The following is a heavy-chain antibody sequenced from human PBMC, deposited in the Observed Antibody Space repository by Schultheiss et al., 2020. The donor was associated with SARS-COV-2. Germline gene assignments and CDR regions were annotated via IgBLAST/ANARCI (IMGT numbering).Heavy chain of an antibody. Sequence: GGSLRLSCAASGFTFSSYSMNWVRQAPGKGLEWVAVIWYDGSNKYYADSVKGRFTISRDNSKNTLYLQMNSLRAEDTAVYYCATGDTAMGYFDYWGQGTLVTVSS. J-gene: IGHJ4*02. D-gene: IGHD5-18*01. V-gene: IGHV3-33*08. CDR2: IWYDGSNK. CDR3: ATGDTAMGYFDY. CDR1: GFTFSSYS.